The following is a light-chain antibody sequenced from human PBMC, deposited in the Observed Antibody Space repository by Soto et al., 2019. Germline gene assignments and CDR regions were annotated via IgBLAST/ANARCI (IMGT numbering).Light chain of an antibody. Sequence: DIQMTQSPTSLSASVGDRVTITCRAGQDIRNCVAWYQQKPGKAPTLLIYAASTLQSGVPARFSGSGSGTDFTLTSNSLQPEDVATCSCQKYSIVPVFGPGTKVEIK. CDR3: QKYSIVPV. J-gene: IGKJ3*01. CDR2: AAS. V-gene: IGKV1-27*01. CDR1: QDIRNC.